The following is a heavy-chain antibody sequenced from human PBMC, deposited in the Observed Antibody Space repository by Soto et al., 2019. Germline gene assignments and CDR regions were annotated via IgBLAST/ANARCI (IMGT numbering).Heavy chain of an antibody. V-gene: IGHV4-31*11. CDR1: GGSISSGGYS. Sequence: SETLSLTCAVSGGSISSGGYSWGWIRQPPGKGLEWIGYLYYSGSTYYNPSLKSRVTISVDTSKNQFSLKLSSVTAADTAVYYCARGFGELSMPSDAFDIWGQGTMVTVSS. CDR3: ARGFGELSMPSDAFDI. D-gene: IGHD3-10*01. J-gene: IGHJ3*02. CDR2: LYYSGST.